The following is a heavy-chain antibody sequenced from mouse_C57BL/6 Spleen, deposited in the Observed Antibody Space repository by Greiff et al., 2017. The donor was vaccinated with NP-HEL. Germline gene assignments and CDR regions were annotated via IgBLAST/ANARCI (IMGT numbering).Heavy chain of an antibody. CDR1: GYAFSSSW. V-gene: IGHV1-82*01. CDR2: IYPGDGDT. CDR3: ARSQDPLDY. Sequence: QVQLKESGPELVKPGASVKISCKASGYAFSSSWMNWVKQRPGKGLEWIGRIYPGDGDTNYNGKFKGKATLTADKSSSTAYMQLSSLTSEDSAVYFCARSQDPLDYWGQGTSVTVSS. J-gene: IGHJ4*01.